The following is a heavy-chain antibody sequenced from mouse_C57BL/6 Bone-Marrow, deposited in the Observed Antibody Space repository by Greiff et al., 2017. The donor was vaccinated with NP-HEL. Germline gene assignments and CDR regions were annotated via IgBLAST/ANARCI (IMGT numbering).Heavy chain of an antibody. J-gene: IGHJ3*01. D-gene: IGHD2-4*01. Sequence: QVQLQQPGAELVKPGASVKVSCKASGYTFTSYWMHWVKQRPGQGLEWIGRIHPSDSDTNYNQKFKGKATLTVDKSSSTAYMQLSSLTSEDSAVYYCAMGYDYEPFAYWGQGTLVTVSA. V-gene: IGHV1-74*01. CDR3: AMGYDYEPFAY. CDR1: GYTFTSYW. CDR2: IHPSDSDT.